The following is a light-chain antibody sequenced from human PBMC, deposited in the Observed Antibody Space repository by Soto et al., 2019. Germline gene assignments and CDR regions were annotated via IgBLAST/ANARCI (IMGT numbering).Light chain of an antibody. CDR3: SSYTTNNTVV. CDR1: SSDVGGYNY. V-gene: IGLV2-14*01. Sequence: QSALTQPASVSGSPGQSITISCTGTSSDVGGYNYVSWYQQHPGEAPKLMICDVSYRPSGVSNRFSGSKSGDTASLTISGLQADDEADYYCSSYTTNNTVVFGGGTKVTVL. J-gene: IGLJ3*02. CDR2: DVS.